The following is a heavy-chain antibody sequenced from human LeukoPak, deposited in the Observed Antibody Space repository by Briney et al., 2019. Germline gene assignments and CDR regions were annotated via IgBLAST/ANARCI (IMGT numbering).Heavy chain of an antibody. Sequence: PSETLSLTCTVSGGSISSYYWSWIRQPPGKGLEWIGYIYYSGSTNYNPSLKSRVTISVDTSKNQFSLKLSSVTAADTAVYYRARLFCGGSCYVDYWGQGTLVTVSS. D-gene: IGHD2-15*01. J-gene: IGHJ4*02. CDR3: ARLFCGGSCYVDY. CDR2: IYYSGST. CDR1: GGSISSYY. V-gene: IGHV4-59*08.